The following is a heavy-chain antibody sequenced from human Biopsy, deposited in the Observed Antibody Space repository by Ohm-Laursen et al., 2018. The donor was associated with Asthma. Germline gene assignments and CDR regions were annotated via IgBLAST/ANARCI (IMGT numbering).Heavy chain of an antibody. J-gene: IGHJ6*02. CDR3: ARVFESSEWGPFYHFGLDV. V-gene: IGHV3-11*01. Sequence: SLRFSCTASGFSFSDYHMTWMRQAPGKGLEWVSSISSSGSTTYPAESVKGRFTISRDNAQKSLFLQMGSLRAEDTAIYYCARVFESSEWGPFYHFGLDVWGQGTTVAVSS. CDR1: GFSFSDYH. D-gene: IGHD6-25*01. CDR2: ISSSGSTT.